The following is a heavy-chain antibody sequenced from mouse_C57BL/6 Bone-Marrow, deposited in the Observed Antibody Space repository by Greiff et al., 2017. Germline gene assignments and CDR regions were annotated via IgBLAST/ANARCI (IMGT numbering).Heavy chain of an antibody. CDR1: GFNIKDDY. D-gene: IGHD1-1*02. V-gene: IGHV14-4*01. J-gene: IGHJ2*01. CDR2: IDPENGDT. Sequence: VHVKQSGAELVRPGASVKLSCTASGFNIKDDYMHWVKQRPEQGLEWIGWIDPENGDTEYASKFQGKATITAETSSNTAYLQLSSLTSEDTAVYYCTSLWDYWGQGTTLTVSS. CDR3: TSLWDY.